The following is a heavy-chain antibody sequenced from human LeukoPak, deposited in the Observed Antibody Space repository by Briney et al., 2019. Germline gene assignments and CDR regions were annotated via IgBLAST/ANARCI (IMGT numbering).Heavy chain of an antibody. CDR1: GFTFVNYC. J-gene: IGHJ4*02. CDR2: IRYDGTTT. CDR3: AKESPLWAYLDY. Sequence: GGSLRLSCAPSGFTFVNYCIHWVRQAPGKGLEWVAFIRYDGTTTYYTDSVKGRFTVFRGDSKTTLYLQMNSLRAEDTAVYYCAKESPLWAYLDYWGQGTLVTVSS. V-gene: IGHV3-30*02. D-gene: IGHD1-26*01.